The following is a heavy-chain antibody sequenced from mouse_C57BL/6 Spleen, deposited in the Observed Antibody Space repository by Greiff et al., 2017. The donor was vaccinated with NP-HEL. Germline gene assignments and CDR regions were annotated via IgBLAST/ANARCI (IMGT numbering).Heavy chain of an antibody. CDR1: GYTFTDYE. V-gene: IGHV1-15*01. Sequence: QVQLKQSGAELVRPGASVTLSCKASGYTFTDYEMHWVKQTPVHGLEWIGAIDPETGGTAYNQKFKGKAILTADKSSSTAYMELRSLTSEDSAVYYCTRERDGYYDAMDYWGQGTSVTVSS. D-gene: IGHD2-3*01. CDR3: TRERDGYYDAMDY. J-gene: IGHJ4*01. CDR2: IDPETGGT.